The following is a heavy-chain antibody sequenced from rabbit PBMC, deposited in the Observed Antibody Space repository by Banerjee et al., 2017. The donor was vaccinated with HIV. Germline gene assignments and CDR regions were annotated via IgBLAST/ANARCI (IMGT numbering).Heavy chain of an antibody. CDR2: IYTGDDDT. D-gene: IGHD2-1*01. J-gene: IGHJ3*01. Sequence: QSLEESGGDLVKPGASLTLTCTASGFTISSSYFMCWVRQAPGKGLEWIGYIYTGDDDTNYATWAKGRFTISKTASTVDLRMTSLTAADTATYFCARAGGYRDFGLWGQGILVTVS. V-gene: IGHV1S40*01. CDR1: GFTISSSYF. CDR3: ARAGGYRDFGL.